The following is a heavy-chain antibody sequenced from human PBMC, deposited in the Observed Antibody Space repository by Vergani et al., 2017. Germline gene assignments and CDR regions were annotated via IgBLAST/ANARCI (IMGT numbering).Heavy chain of an antibody. V-gene: IGHV4-38-2*02. CDR2: IFHSGNT. Sequence: QVQLQASGPGLVKPSETLSLTCTISGYSINSDYCWGWIRQPPGKGLEWIGSIFHSGNTFYNPSLKSRVTISIDTSKNQLSLKLTSVTAADTALYYCARHLRQFTASPNWFDPWGLGTLVTVSS. D-gene: IGHD3-16*01. J-gene: IGHJ5*02. CDR3: ARHLRQFTASPNWFDP. CDR1: GYSINSDYC.